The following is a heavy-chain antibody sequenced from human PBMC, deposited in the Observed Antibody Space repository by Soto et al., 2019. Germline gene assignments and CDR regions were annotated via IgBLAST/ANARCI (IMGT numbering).Heavy chain of an antibody. CDR3: ARCIQEDYYYGMDV. J-gene: IGHJ6*02. D-gene: IGHD5-18*01. Sequence: QAQLVQSGAEVKKPGASVKVSCKASGYTFYSHSISWVRQAPGQGLEWMGRISAHNINTKYAQKFRGRVTMTTDTSTSTVYMELRNLRSDDTAVYYCARCIQEDYYYGMDVWGQGTTVTVSS. CDR1: GYTFYSHS. V-gene: IGHV1-18*01. CDR2: ISAHNINT.